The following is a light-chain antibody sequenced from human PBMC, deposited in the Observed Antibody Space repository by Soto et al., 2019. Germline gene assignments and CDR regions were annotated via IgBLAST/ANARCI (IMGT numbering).Light chain of an antibody. CDR1: QSLLDSNGYNY. Sequence: DIVLTQSPLSLPVTPGEAASISCRSSQSLLDSNGYNYLDWYVQKPGQSPQLLIYMRSNRSSGVPDRFSGSGSGTDFTLKISRVEAEDVGVYYCMPSLGTSYTFGQGTKLEIK. CDR3: MPSLGTSYT. J-gene: IGKJ2*01. CDR2: MRS. V-gene: IGKV2-28*01.